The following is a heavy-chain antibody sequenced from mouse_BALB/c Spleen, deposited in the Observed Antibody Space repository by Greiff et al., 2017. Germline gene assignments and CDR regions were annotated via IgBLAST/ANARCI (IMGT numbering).Heavy chain of an antibody. D-gene: IGHD1-2*01. Sequence: EVQVVESGGGLVQPGGSRKLSCAASGFTFSSFGMHWVRQAPEKGLEWVAYISSGSSTIYYADTVKGRFTISRDNPKNTLFLQMTSLRSEDTAMYYCARGSTTATRAMDYWGQGTSVTVSS. CDR1: GFTFSSFG. J-gene: IGHJ4*01. CDR3: ARGSTTATRAMDY. V-gene: IGHV5-17*02. CDR2: ISSGSSTI.